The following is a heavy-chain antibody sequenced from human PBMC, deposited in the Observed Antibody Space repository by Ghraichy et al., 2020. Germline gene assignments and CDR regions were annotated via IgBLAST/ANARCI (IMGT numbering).Heavy chain of an antibody. Sequence: GGSLRLSCAASGFTFSSYWMHWVRQAPGKGLVWVSRINSDGSSATYADSVKGRFTISRDNPKNTLYLQINSLRAEDTAVYYCAREGRIAAYSFDIWGQGTMVTGSS. CDR3: AREGRIAAYSFDI. CDR1: GFTFSSYW. D-gene: IGHD6-13*01. CDR2: INSDGSSA. V-gene: IGHV3-74*01. J-gene: IGHJ3*02.